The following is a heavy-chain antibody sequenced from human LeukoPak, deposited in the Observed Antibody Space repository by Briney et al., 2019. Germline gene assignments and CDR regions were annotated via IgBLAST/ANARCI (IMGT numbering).Heavy chain of an antibody. CDR3: ARTIAVAGTLYCYCGMDV. D-gene: IGHD6-19*01. V-gene: IGHV4-34*01. J-gene: IGHJ6*04. CDR2: INHSGST. CDR1: GGSLSGYY. Sequence: SETLSLTCAVYGGSLSGYYWSRIRQPPGKGLEWIGEINHSGSTNYNPSLKSRLTISVDTSKRHFSLKLSSVTAADTAVYDCARTIAVAGTLYCYCGMDVWGKGTTVTVSS.